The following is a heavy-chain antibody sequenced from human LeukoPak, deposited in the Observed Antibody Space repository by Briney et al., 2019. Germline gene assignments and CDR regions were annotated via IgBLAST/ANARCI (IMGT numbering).Heavy chain of an antibody. J-gene: IGHJ6*03. CDR2: IYTSGST. CDR1: GGSISSGSYC. Sequence: SETLSLTCTVSGGSISSGSYCWNWIRQPAGKGLEWIGRIYTSGSTDYNPSLKSRVTISVDTSKNQLSLKLSSVTAADTAVYYCAREWVGATYYYNYMDVWGKGTTVTISS. CDR3: AREWVGATYYYNYMDV. V-gene: IGHV4-61*02. D-gene: IGHD1-26*01.